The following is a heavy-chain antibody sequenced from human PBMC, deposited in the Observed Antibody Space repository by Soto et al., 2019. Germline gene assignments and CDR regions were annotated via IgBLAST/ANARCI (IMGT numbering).Heavy chain of an antibody. J-gene: IGHJ4*02. CDR3: ARDQGSHPGD. CDR2: IYHSGST. V-gene: IGHV4-4*02. CDR1: GGSISSNNW. D-gene: IGHD6-13*01. Sequence: QVQLQESGPGLVRPSGTLSLTCAVPGGSISSNNWWSWVRQPPGKGLEWIGEIYHSGSTNYNPSLKSRVTMSVVPSKNLFSLTLNSVTAADTAFYYCARDQGSHPGDWGQGTLVSVSS.